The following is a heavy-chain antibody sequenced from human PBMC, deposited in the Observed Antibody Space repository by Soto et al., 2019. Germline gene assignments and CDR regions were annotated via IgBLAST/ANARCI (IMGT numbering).Heavy chain of an antibody. CDR3: AKGRAPSGWYPPYYYGMDV. CDR1: GFTFSTYA. D-gene: IGHD6-19*01. V-gene: IGHV3-23*01. CDR2: VSGSGGNT. Sequence: VQLLESGGGLLQPGGSLRLSCAASGFTFSTYAMTWVRQAPGKGPEWVSSVSGSGGNTLYADSVKGRFTISRDNSKNTLYLQMNSQRAGDTAVYYCAKGRAPSGWYPPYYYGMDVWGQGTTVIVSS. J-gene: IGHJ6*02.